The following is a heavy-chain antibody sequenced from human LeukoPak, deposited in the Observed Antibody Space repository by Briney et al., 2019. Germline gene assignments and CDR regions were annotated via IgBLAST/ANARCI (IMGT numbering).Heavy chain of an antibody. V-gene: IGHV3-30*18. CDR3: AKEASYYYYYGMDV. J-gene: IGHJ6*02. CDR2: ISYDGSNK. CDR1: GFTFSSYG. Sequence: GGSLRLSCAASGFTFSSYGMHWVRQAPGKGLEWVAVISYDGSNKYYADSVKGRFTISRDNSKNTLYLQMNGLRAEDTAVYYCAKEASYYYYYGMDVWGQGTTVTVSS.